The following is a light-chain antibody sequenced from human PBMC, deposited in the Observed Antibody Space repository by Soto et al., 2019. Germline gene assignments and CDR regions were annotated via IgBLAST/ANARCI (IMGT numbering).Light chain of an antibody. Sequence: EIVLTQSPGTLSLSPGERATLSCRASQSVSSNYLTWYQQKPGQATRLIIYGASSTATGIPDSFSGSGSGTYFTLTSSILDHEVFALYCCQQYGCPPFTFGPGTKVDIK. CDR2: GAS. V-gene: IGKV3-20*01. CDR1: QSVSSNY. J-gene: IGKJ3*01. CDR3: QQYGCPPFT.